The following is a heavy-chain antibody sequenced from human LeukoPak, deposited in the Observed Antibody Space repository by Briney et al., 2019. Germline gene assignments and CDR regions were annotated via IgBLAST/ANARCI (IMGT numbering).Heavy chain of an antibody. CDR3: ARRLGGSGSYYY. D-gene: IGHD3-10*01. Sequence: SETLSLTCSVSGGSISSSIYYWGWIRQPPGKGLEWIGSTYYSGSTYYNPSLKSRVTISVDTSKNQFSLKLRSVTAADTAVYYCARRLGGSGSYYYWGQGTLVTVSS. J-gene: IGHJ4*02. V-gene: IGHV4-39*01. CDR2: TYYSGST. CDR1: GGSISSSIYY.